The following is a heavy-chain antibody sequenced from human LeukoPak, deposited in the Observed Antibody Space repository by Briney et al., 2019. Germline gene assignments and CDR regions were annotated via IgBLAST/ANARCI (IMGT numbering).Heavy chain of an antibody. CDR3: ARDRSVAAAGIDY. CDR1: GLTVSSNY. Sequence: GGSLRLSCAASGLTVSSNYMSWVREAPGKGLEWVSVIYSGGSTYYADSVKGRFTISRDNSKNTLYLQMNSLRAEDTAVYYCARDRSVAAAGIDYWGQGTLVTVSS. D-gene: IGHD6-13*01. CDR2: IYSGGST. J-gene: IGHJ4*02. V-gene: IGHV3-66*02.